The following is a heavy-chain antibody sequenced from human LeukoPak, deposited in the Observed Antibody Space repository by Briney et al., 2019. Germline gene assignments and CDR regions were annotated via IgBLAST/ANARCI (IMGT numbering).Heavy chain of an antibody. CDR1: GFTFSSYA. D-gene: IGHD6-19*01. J-gene: IGHJ4*02. CDR2: ISYDGSNK. V-gene: IGHV3-30-3*01. CDR3: ARGYSSGWPFDY. Sequence: GGSLRLSCAASGFTFSSYAMHWVRQAPGKGLEWVAVISYDGSNKYYADSVKGRFTISRDNSKNTLYLQMNSLRAEDTAAYYCARGYSSGWPFDYWGQGTLVTVSS.